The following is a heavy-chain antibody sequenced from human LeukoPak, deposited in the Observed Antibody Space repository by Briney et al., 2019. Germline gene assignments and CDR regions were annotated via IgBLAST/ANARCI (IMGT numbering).Heavy chain of an antibody. D-gene: IGHD3-10*01. CDR2: IGGSGPGT. CDR1: VFTFSSYA. CDR3: AKDRPASHGSGSFGAY. V-gene: IGHV3-23*01. Sequence: GGSLRLSCAPSVFTFSSYAVSWVRQAPGEGGECVSAIGGSGPGTYYADYVKGRFDISRVNAKHTVYLKMTRLRGEDTAVYYCAKDRPASHGSGSFGAYWGQGTLVAVSP. J-gene: IGHJ4*02.